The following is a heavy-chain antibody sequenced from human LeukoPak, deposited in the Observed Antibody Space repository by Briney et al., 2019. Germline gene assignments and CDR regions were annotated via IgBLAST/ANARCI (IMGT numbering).Heavy chain of an antibody. CDR1: GYTFTSYY. CDR2: ISLANGNT. Sequence: GASVKVSCKASGYTFTSYYMHWVRQAPGQGLEWVGWISLANGNTNYAQKLQGRVTMTTDTSTSTAYMELRSLISDDTAVYYCARDGSSSWYNLWGQGTLVTVSS. CDR3: ARDGSSSWYNL. V-gene: IGHV1-18*04. D-gene: IGHD6-13*01. J-gene: IGHJ4*02.